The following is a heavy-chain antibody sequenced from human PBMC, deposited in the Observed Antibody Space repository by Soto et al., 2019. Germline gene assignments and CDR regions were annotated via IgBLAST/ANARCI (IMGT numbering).Heavy chain of an antibody. J-gene: IGHJ4*02. V-gene: IGHV4-30-2*01. D-gene: IGHD6-6*01. CDR3: ARVRVSSVLADYFDY. Sequence: SETLSLTCAVSGGSISSGGYSWSWIRQPPGKGLEWIGYIYHSGSTYYNPSLKSRVTISVDRSKNQFSLKLSSVTAADTAVFYCARVRVSSVLADYFDYWGQGTLVTVSS. CDR2: IYHSGST. CDR1: GGSISSGGYS.